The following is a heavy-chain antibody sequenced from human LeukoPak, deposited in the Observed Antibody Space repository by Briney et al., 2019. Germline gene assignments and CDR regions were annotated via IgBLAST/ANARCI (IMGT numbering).Heavy chain of an antibody. V-gene: IGHV4-31*03. CDR3: ARAARQGFTMIVVPFFYFDL. J-gene: IGHJ2*01. Sequence: SQTLSLTCTVSGGSISSGASAWGWIRQHPKRGMEWVGYINHSGSTYYNPSLGSRVTMSVDTSKNQFSLKLSSVTAADSAVYYCARAARQGFTMIVVPFFYFDLWGRGTLVTVSS. CDR2: INHSGST. CDR1: GGSISSGASA. D-gene: IGHD3-22*01.